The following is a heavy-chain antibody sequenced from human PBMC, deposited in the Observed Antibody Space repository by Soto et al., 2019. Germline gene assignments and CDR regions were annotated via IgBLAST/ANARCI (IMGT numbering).Heavy chain of an antibody. J-gene: IGHJ4*02. CDR2: STNDGERT. V-gene: IGHV3-23*01. Sequence: GGSLRLSCAVSGFTFSDHAMTWVRQAPGKGLEWVSTSTNDGERTFYADSVKGRFTVSRDRSNNTLYLQMHSLRADDTAVYFCARPPLYSNGGYFDTWGQGTLVTVSS. CDR1: GFTFSDHA. D-gene: IGHD6-19*01. CDR3: ARPPLYSNGGYFDT.